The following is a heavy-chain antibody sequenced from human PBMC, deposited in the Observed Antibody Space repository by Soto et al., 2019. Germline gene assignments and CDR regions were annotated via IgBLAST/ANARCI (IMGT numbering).Heavy chain of an antibody. J-gene: IGHJ6*02. CDR1: GFTFSSYW. Sequence: EVQLVESGGGLVQPGGSLRLSCAASGFTFSSYWMSWVRQAPGKGLEWVANIKQDRSEEYYVDSVKGRFTISRDNAKNSLYLQMNSLRAEDTAVYYCARDGMTTASAYYYFYGMELWGQGTTVTVSS. CDR2: IKQDRSEE. V-gene: IGHV3-7*01. CDR3: ARDGMTTASAYYYFYGMEL. D-gene: IGHD4-17*01.